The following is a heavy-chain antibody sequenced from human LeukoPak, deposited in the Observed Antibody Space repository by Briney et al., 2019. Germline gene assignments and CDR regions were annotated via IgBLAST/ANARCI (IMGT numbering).Heavy chain of an antibody. Sequence: PGGSLRLSCVASGFTFSSYAMSWVGQAPGKGLEWVSAISGSGVTTHYAGSVKGRFSISRDNSKNILYLQMNSLRAEDTALYYCAKKVVVGATSPYSDFQDWGQGTLVTVSS. J-gene: IGHJ1*01. D-gene: IGHD1-26*01. CDR3: AKKVVVGATSPYSDFQD. CDR2: ISGSGVTT. V-gene: IGHV3-23*01. CDR1: GFTFSSYA.